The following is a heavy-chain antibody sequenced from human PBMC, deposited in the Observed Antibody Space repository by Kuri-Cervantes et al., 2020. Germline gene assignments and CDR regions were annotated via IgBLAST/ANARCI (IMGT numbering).Heavy chain of an antibody. CDR3: ARLYEGWFDP. CDR1: GFTFDDYA. J-gene: IGHJ5*02. Sequence: GGSLRLSCAASGFTFDDYAMHWVRQAPGKGLEWVAVISYDGSNKYYADSVKGRFTISRDNSKNTLYLQMNSLRAEDTAVYYCARLYEGWFDPWGQGTLVTVSS. CDR2: ISYDGSNK. V-gene: IGHV3-30*01. D-gene: IGHD3-3*01.